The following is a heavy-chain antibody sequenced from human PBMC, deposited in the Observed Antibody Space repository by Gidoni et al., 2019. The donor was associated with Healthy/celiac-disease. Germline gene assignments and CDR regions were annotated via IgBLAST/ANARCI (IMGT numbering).Heavy chain of an antibody. D-gene: IGHD1-1*01. J-gene: IGHJ3*02. V-gene: IGHV1-69*08. CDR3: ARDSGEMERRGIAYAFDI. Sequence: QVQLVQSGAEVKKPGSSVTVSCKASGGTFSRYTISWVRQAPGQGLEWMGRIIPILGIANYAQKFQGRVTITADKSTSTAYMELSSLRSEDTAVYYCARDSGEMERRGIAYAFDIWGQGTMVTVSS. CDR1: GGTFSRYT. CDR2: IIPILGIA.